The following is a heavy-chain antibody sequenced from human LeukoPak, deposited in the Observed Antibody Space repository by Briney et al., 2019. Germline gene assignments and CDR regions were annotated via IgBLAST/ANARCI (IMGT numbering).Heavy chain of an antibody. J-gene: IGHJ4*02. CDR2: INWNGGST. CDR3: ARDRGGLELAFDY. D-gene: IGHD1-7*01. V-gene: IGHV3-20*04. Sequence: GGSLRLSCAASGFTFSSYEMSWVRLVPGKGLEWVSGINWNGGSTDYADSVKGRFTISRDNAKNSLYLQMNILRVEDTALYYCARDRGGLELAFDYWGQGTLVTVSS. CDR1: GFTFSSYE.